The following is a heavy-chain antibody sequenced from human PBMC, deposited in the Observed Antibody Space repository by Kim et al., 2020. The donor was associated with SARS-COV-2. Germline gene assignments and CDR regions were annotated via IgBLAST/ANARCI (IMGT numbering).Heavy chain of an antibody. D-gene: IGHD5-12*01. J-gene: IGHJ4*02. CDR2: ISAYNGNT. V-gene: IGHV1-18*01. Sequence: ASVKVSCKASGYTFTSYGISWVRQAPGQGLEWMGWISAYNGNTNYAQKLQGRVTMTTDTSTSTAYMELRSLRSDDTAVYYCAREEMATNDPLEFDYWGQGTLVTVSS. CDR3: AREEMATNDPLEFDY. CDR1: GYTFTSYG.